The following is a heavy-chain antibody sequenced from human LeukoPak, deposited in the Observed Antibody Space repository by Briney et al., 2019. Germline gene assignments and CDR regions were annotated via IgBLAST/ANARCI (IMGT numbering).Heavy chain of an antibody. CDR2: IYTSGST. J-gene: IGHJ4*02. D-gene: IGHD5-12*01. CDR3: ARVSRGRYSSSFDY. V-gene: IGHV4-61*02. CDR1: GGSISSGSDY. Sequence: RSSETLSLTCTVSGGSISSGSDYWSWIRKPAGKGLEWIGRIYTSGSTNYNPSLKSRVTISVDTSKNQFSLKLSSVTAADTAVYYCARVSRGRYSSSFDYWGQGTLVTVSS.